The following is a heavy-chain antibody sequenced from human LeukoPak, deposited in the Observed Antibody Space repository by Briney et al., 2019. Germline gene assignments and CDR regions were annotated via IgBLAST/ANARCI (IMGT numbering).Heavy chain of an antibody. D-gene: IGHD1-26*01. V-gene: IGHV4-4*02. CDR2: IYHSGST. J-gene: IGHJ5*02. CDR3: ARTLVGARTGFDP. CDR1: GGSISSSNW. Sequence: SETLSLTCAVSGGSISSSNWWSWVRQPPGKGLEWIGEIYHSGSTNYNPSLKSRVTISVDKSKNQFSLKVSSVTAADTAVYYCARTLVGARTGFDPWGQGTLVTVSS.